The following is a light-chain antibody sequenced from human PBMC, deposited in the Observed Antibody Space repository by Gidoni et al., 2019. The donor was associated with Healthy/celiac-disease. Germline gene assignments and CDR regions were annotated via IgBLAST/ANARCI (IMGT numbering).Light chain of an antibody. CDR2: DAS. CDR3: QQYDLLT. J-gene: IGKJ4*01. V-gene: IGKV1-33*01. Sequence: DIQMTQSPSSLSASVGDRVTITCQASQDISNYLNWYQQKPGKAPKLLIYDASNLETGVPSRFSGSGSGTDFTFTISSLQPEDIATYYCQQYDLLTFXGXTKVEIK. CDR1: QDISNY.